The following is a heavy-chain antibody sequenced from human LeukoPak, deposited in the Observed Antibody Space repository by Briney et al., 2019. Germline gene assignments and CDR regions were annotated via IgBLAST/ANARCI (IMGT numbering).Heavy chain of an antibody. D-gene: IGHD3/OR15-3a*01. CDR3: ARDAGTGWYFDL. V-gene: IGHV4-59*11. J-gene: IGHJ2*01. CDR2: VYYSGST. Sequence: SETLSLTCSVSGGSISSHYWSWIRQPPGKGLEWIGYVYYSGSTNYNPSLKSRVTMSVDTSKNQFSLKLNSVTAADTALYFCARDAGTGWYFDLWGRGTLVTVSS. CDR1: GGSISSHY.